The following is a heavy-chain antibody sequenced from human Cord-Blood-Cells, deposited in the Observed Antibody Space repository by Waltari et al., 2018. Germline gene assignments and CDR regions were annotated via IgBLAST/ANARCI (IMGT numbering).Heavy chain of an antibody. D-gene: IGHD5-18*01. Sequence: QLQLQESRPGLVKPSETLSLTRTVSGGSISSRRYYWGWTRQPPGKGLEWIGSSYYSGSTYYNPSLKSRVTISVDTSKNQFSLKLSSVTAADTAVYYCARRGYSYGYFDYWGQGTLVTVSS. CDR1: GGSISSRRYY. CDR3: ARRGYSYGYFDY. J-gene: IGHJ4*02. CDR2: SYYSGST. V-gene: IGHV4-39*01.